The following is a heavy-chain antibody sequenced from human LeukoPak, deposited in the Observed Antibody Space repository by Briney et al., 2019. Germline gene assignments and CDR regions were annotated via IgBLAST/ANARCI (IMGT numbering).Heavy chain of an antibody. D-gene: IGHD3-10*01. Sequence: SQTLSLTCTVSGGSINSGSYYWTWIRQPAGKGLEWIGRIYTGGNTNSNPSLKSRVTISVDTSKNQFSLKLSSVTAAGTAVYYCASGSSYDHWGQGTLVTVSS. V-gene: IGHV4-61*02. CDR3: ASGSSYDH. CDR1: GGSINSGSYY. J-gene: IGHJ4*02. CDR2: IYTGGNT.